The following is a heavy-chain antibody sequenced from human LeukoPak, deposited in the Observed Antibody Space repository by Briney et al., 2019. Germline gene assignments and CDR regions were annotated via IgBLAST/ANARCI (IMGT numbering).Heavy chain of an antibody. CDR2: MNPNSGNT. D-gene: IGHD3-22*01. CDR1: GYTFTSYY. J-gene: IGHJ4*02. V-gene: IGHV1-8*03. Sequence: GASVKVSCKASGYTFTSYYMHWVRQATGQGLEWMGWMNPNSGNTGYAQKFQGRVSITRNNSISTAYMELSSLRSEDTAVYYCARGPYDSSGYRFDYWGQGTLVTVSS. CDR3: ARGPYDSSGYRFDY.